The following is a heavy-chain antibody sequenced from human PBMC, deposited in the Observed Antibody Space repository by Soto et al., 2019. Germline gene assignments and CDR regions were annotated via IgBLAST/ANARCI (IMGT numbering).Heavy chain of an antibody. CDR1: GFTFSSYA. D-gene: IGHD3-10*01. V-gene: IGHV3-23*01. CDR3: AKGYRDRTPLPGGHYYYYYGMDV. Sequence: GGSLRLSCAASGFTFSSYAMSWVRQAPGKGLEWVSAISGSGGSTYYADSVKGRFTICRDNSKNTLYLQMNSLRAEDTAVYYCAKGYRDRTPLPGGHYYYYYGMDVWGQGTTVTVSS. CDR2: ISGSGGST. J-gene: IGHJ6*02.